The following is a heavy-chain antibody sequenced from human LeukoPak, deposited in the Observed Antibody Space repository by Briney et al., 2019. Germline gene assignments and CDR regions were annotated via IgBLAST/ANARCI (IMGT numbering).Heavy chain of an antibody. D-gene: IGHD5-18*01. CDR3: AGQDTAMVPGLNYFDY. CDR1: GGTFSSYA. V-gene: IGHV1-69*05. J-gene: IGHJ4*02. Sequence: ASVTVSFKASGGTFSSYAISWVRQAPGQGLEWMGGIIPIFGTANYAQKFQGRVTITTDESTSTAYMELSSLRSEDTAVYYCAGQDTAMVPGLNYFDYWGQGTLVTVSS. CDR2: IIPIFGTA.